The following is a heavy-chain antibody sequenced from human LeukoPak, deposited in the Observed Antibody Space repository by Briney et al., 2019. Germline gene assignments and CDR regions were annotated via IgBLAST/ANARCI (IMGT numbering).Heavy chain of an antibody. V-gene: IGHV5-51*01. CDR3: AIGAAGTIPDYYYFGMDV. CDR2: IYPGDSDT. D-gene: IGHD6-13*01. Sequence: GESLKISCKGSGYRFTDYWIGWVRQMPGKGLEWMGIIYPGDSDTRYSPSFQGQVTISADKSINTAHLQWSSLKASDTAMYYCAIGAAGTIPDYYYFGMDVWGQGTTVTVSS. CDR1: GYRFTDYW. J-gene: IGHJ6*02.